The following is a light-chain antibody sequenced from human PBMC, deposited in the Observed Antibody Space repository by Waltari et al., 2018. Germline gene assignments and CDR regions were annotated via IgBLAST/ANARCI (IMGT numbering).Light chain of an antibody. J-gene: IGKJ1*01. Sequence: EIVMTQSPVTLSVSPGERVTLSCRASQSVRSNLAWYQQKPGQTPRLLIYGASTRASNIPVRFSGSGSGKEFTLTISSLQSEDFAVYYCQQYNNWPPWTFGQGTKVDLK. V-gene: IGKV3-15*01. CDR3: QQYNNWPPWT. CDR1: QSVRSN. CDR2: GAS.